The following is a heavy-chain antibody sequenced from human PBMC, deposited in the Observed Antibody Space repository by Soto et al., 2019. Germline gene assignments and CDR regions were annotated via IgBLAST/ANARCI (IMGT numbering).Heavy chain of an antibody. V-gene: IGHV1-18*01. D-gene: IGHD3-9*01. CDR1: GYTFTNYG. CDR3: ARDLYDILTGYVYNWFDP. CDR2: ISAYNGNT. J-gene: IGHJ5*02. Sequence: QVQLVQSGAEVKKPGASVKVSCKASGYTFTNYGISWVRQAPGQGLEWMGWISAYNGNTKYAQKLQGRVTMTTDTPTSTAYMELRGLRSDDTAVYYCARDLYDILTGYVYNWFDPWGQGTLVTVSS.